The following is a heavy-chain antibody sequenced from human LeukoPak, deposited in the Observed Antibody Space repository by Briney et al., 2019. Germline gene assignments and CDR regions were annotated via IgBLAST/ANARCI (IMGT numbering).Heavy chain of an antibody. CDR2: INHSGST. V-gene: IGHV4-34*01. CDR3: ARGYHDPYYYDSSGHYGD. CDR1: GGSFSGYY. J-gene: IGHJ4*02. Sequence: SETLSLTCAVYGGSFSGYYWSWIRQPPGKGLEWIGEINHSGSTNYNPSLKSRVTISVDTSKNQFSLKLRSVTAADTAAYYCARGYHDPYYYDSSGHYGDWGQGTLVTVSS. D-gene: IGHD3-22*01.